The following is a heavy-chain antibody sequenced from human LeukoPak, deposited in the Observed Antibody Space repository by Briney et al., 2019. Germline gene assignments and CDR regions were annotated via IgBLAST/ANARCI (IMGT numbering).Heavy chain of an antibody. CDR3: ARDRCSHGVCYKDY. Sequence: GGSLRLSCAASGLTFSNYGMHSVRQAPGKGLEWVAVTWYDGSNKYYADSVKGRFTISRDNSKNTLYLQMNSLRAEDTAVYYCARDRCSHGVCYKDYWGQGTLVTVSS. J-gene: IGHJ4*02. CDR2: TWYDGSNK. CDR1: GLTFSNYG. V-gene: IGHV3-33*01. D-gene: IGHD2-8*01.